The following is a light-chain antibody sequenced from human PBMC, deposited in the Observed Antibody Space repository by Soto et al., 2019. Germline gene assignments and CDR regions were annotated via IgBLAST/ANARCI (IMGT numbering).Light chain of an antibody. J-gene: IGLJ1*01. CDR2: EVS. V-gene: IGLV2-14*01. Sequence: QSVLAQPASVSGSRGQSITICCTGTSSDVGGYNYVSWYQQHPGKAPKLMIYEVSNRPSGVPNRFSGSKSGNTASLTISGLQAEDEADYYCSSYTSSSLYVFGPGTNVTVL. CDR3: SSYTSSSLYV. CDR1: SSDVGGYNY.